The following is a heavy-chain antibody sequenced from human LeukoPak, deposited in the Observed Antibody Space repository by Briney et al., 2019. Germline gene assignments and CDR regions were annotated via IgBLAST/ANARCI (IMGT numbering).Heavy chain of an antibody. D-gene: IGHD3-16*01. CDR1: GLTFSTYW. Sequence: GGSLRLSCAASGLTFSTYWMTWVRQAPGKGLEWVANIEQNGSEKFYVDSVKGRFTISRDNAKNSLYLQMNSLRVEDTAVYYCAMDYDWGQGTLVTVSS. CDR3: AMDYD. CDR2: IEQNGSEK. V-gene: IGHV3-7*04. J-gene: IGHJ4*02.